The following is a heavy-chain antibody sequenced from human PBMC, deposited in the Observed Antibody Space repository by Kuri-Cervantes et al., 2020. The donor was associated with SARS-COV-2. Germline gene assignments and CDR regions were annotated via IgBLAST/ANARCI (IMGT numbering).Heavy chain of an antibody. CDR3: VRDGDHWNFDY. V-gene: IGHV3-74*01. J-gene: IGHJ4*02. D-gene: IGHD1-1*01. CDR1: GFTFSGHW. Sequence: GESLKISCAASGFTFSGHWIHWVRQAPGKGLVWVSRINPDGSYTNNGDSVKGRFTLSRDNAKNMLFLQMNSLRAEDTAVYYCVRDGDHWNFDYWGQGTLVTSPQ. CDR2: INPDGSYT.